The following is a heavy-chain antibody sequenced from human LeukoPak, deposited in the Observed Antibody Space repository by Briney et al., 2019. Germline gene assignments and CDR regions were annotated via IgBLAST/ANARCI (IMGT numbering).Heavy chain of an antibody. D-gene: IGHD2-15*01. CDR1: GFTFSSYW. CDR3: ARESDCSGGSCYSASPAFDP. V-gene: IGHV3-7*01. J-gene: IGHJ5*02. CDR2: IKQDGSEK. Sequence: GGSLRLSCAASGFTFSSYWMSWVRQAPGKGLEWVANIKQDGSEKYYVDSVKGRFTISRDNAKNSLYLQMNSLRAEDTAVYYCARESDCSGGSCYSASPAFDPWGQGTLVTVSS.